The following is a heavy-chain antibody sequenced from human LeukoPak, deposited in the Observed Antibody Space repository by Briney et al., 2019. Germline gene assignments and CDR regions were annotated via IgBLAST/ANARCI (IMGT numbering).Heavy chain of an antibody. D-gene: IGHD6-13*01. J-gene: IGHJ4*02. CDR2: ISSSSSYI. CDR3: ARWHGSCWYFSY. CDR1: GFNFSSFG. V-gene: IGHV3-21*01. Sequence: GGSLRLSCAASGFNFSSFGVNWVRQGPGKGLEWVSSISSSSSYIYYADSVKGRFTISRDNAKNSLYLQMNSLRAEDTAVYYCARWHGSCWYFSYWGQGTLVTVSS.